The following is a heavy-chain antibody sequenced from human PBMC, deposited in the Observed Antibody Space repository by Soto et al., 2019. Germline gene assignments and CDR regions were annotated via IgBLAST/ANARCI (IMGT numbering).Heavy chain of an antibody. V-gene: IGHV5-10-1*01. J-gene: IGHJ6*02. Sequence: PGESLKISCKGSGYSFTSYWISWVRQMPGKGLEWMGRIDPSDSYTNYSPSFQGHVTNSADKSISTAYLQWSSLKASDTAMYYCARRFVIGRGIAAARGMDVWGQGTTVTVSS. CDR1: GYSFTSYW. D-gene: IGHD6-13*01. CDR2: IDPSDSYT. CDR3: ARRFVIGRGIAAARGMDV.